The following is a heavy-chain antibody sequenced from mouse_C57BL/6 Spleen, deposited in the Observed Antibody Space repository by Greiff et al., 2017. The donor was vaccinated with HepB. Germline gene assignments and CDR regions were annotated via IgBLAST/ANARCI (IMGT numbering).Heavy chain of an antibody. Sequence: EVKLMESGAELVKPGASVKLSCTASGFNIKDYYMHWVKQRTEQGLEWIGRIDPEDGETKYAPKFQGKATITADTSSNTAYLQLSSLTSEDTAGYSRGLIYYGNPLDFDGWGTGNNVTVPP. CDR2: IDPEDGET. D-gene: IGHD2-1*01. V-gene: IGHV14-2*01. CDR1: GFNIKDYY. J-gene: IGHJ1*03. CDR3: GLIYYGNPLDFDG.